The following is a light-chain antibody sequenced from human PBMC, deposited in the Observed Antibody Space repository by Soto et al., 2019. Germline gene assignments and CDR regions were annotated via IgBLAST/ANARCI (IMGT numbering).Light chain of an antibody. J-gene: IGKJ5*01. CDR3: QQYASSPIT. Sequence: EVVMTQSPATLSVSPGEGATLSCMASQGIGDTLAWYRQKPGLAPTLLIYDASSRAAGIPDRFSGSGSETDFTLIISRVEPEDFAVYYCQQYASSPITFGQGTRLEIK. V-gene: IGKV3D-20*01. CDR1: QGIGDT. CDR2: DAS.